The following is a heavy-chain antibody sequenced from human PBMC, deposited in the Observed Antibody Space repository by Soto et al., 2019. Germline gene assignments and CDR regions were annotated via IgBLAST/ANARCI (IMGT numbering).Heavy chain of an antibody. J-gene: IGHJ4*02. V-gene: IGHV3-7*05. CDR2: IKQDGSDK. Sequence: EVQLVESGGGLVQPGGSLRLSCAASGFTFSTYWMSWVRQAPGKGLEWVANIKQDGSDKYYVDSVKGRFTISRDNANNSLYLQMNGMRAEDTGVYYCARGKGLAGHYWGQGTLVTVSS. D-gene: IGHD3-16*01. CDR1: GFTFSTYW. CDR3: ARGKGLAGHY.